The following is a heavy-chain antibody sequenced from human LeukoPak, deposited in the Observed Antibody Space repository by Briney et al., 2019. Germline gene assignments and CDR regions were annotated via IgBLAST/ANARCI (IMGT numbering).Heavy chain of an antibody. V-gene: IGHV4-59*08. Sequence: PSETLSLTCTVSGGFVSNYYWSWIRQSPGKGLEWIAYIYYSGRTNYNPSLKSRVTISVDTAENQFSLKLSSVTAGDTALYFCARQASWLPYFDLWGRGTLVSVS. CDR1: GGFVSNYY. D-gene: IGHD5-12*01. CDR3: ARQASWLPYFDL. CDR2: IYYSGRT. J-gene: IGHJ2*01.